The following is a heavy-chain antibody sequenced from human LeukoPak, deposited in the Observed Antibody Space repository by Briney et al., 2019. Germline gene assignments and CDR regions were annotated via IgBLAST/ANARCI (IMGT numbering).Heavy chain of an antibody. CDR2: IRYDGSNK. Sequence: PGGSLRLSCAASGFTFSSYGMHWVRQAPGKGLEWVAFIRYDGSNKYYADSVKGRFTISRDNSKNTLYLQMNSLRAEDTAVYYCAKGDRSLPAVAVYFDYWGQGTLVTVSS. J-gene: IGHJ4*02. V-gene: IGHV3-30*02. CDR3: AKGDRSLPAVAVYFDY. CDR1: GFTFSSYG. D-gene: IGHD6-19*01.